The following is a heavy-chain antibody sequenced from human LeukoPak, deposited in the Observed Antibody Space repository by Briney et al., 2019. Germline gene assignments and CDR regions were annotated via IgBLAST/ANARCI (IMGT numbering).Heavy chain of an antibody. V-gene: IGHV3-23*01. CDR1: GFIFSTYA. J-gene: IGHJ4*02. CDR2: IGGSGTTT. Sequence: GGSLRLSCAASGFIFSTYAMSWVRQAPGKGLEWVSAIGGSGTTTYYTDSVKGRFTISRDNSKNTLYLQMNSLRADDTAVYFCATPRGYSYGQFDYWGEGTLVTVSS. D-gene: IGHD5-18*01. CDR3: ATPRGYSYGQFDY.